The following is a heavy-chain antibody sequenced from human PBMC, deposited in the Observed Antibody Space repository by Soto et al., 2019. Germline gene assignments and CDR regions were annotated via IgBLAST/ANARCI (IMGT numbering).Heavy chain of an antibody. J-gene: IGHJ4*02. V-gene: IGHV1-18*04. CDR3: ARGLPPGYCSGGSCYLFDY. CDR2: ISAYNGNT. D-gene: IGHD2-15*01. Sequence: ASVKVSCKASGYTFTSYGISWVRQAPGQGLEWMGWISAYNGNTNYAQKLQDRVTMTTDTSTSTAYMELRSLRSDDTAVYYCARGLPPGYCSGGSCYLFDYWGQGTLVTVSS. CDR1: GYTFTSYG.